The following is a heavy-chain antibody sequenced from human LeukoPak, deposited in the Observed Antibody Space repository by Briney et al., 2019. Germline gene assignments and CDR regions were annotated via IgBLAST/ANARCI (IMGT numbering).Heavy chain of an antibody. CDR2: IEPDGSEK. Sequence: GGSLRLSCAASGLTFSNHYMNWVRQAPGKGLEWVANIEPDGSEKYYADSVEGRFTISRDNAKNSLFLQMSSLSAEDTAVYYCLAAGGYWGQGTLVTVSS. CDR1: GLTFSNHY. V-gene: IGHV3-7*01. D-gene: IGHD3-10*01. J-gene: IGHJ4*02. CDR3: LAAGGY.